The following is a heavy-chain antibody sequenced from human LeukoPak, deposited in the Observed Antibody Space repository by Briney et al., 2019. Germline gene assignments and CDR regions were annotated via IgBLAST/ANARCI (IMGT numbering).Heavy chain of an antibody. Sequence: SETLSLTCTVSGGSISSYYWSWIRQPPGKGLEWIGYIYYSGSTNYNPSLKSRVTISVDTSKNQFSLKLSSVTAADTAVYYCARGGGCSSSWIQFDYWGQGTLVTVSS. D-gene: IGHD6-13*01. CDR1: GGSISSYY. V-gene: IGHV4-59*01. CDR3: ARGGGCSSSWIQFDY. J-gene: IGHJ4*02. CDR2: IYYSGST.